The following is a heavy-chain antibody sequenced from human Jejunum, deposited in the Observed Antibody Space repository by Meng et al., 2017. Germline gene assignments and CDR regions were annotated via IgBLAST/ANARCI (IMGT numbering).Heavy chain of an antibody. D-gene: IGHD6-13*01. J-gene: IGHJ6*02. Sequence: GESLKISCAASGFTFSNYWMNWVRQAPGKGLKWVANIKEDGSEKYYGDSVKGRFTISRDNAKKSLDLQMNSLRAEDTALYYCARGMQQMPPRQYYYALDVWGRGTTVTVSS. CDR3: ARGMQQMPPRQYYYALDV. CDR2: IKEDGSEK. V-gene: IGHV3-7*01. CDR1: GFTFSNYW.